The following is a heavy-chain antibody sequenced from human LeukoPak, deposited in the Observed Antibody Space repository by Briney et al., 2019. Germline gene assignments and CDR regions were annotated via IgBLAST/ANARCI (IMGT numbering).Heavy chain of an antibody. J-gene: IGHJ4*02. D-gene: IGHD5-18*01. CDR3: AREEVSGGYSYGREFDY. CDR2: INPNSGGT. CDR1: GYTFTGYS. V-gene: IGHV1-2*02. Sequence: ASVKVSCKASGYTFTGYSMHWVRQAPGQGLEWMGWINPNSGGTNYAQKFQGRVTMTRDTSISTAYMELSRLRSDDTAVYYCAREEVSGGYSYGREFDYWGQGTLVTVSS.